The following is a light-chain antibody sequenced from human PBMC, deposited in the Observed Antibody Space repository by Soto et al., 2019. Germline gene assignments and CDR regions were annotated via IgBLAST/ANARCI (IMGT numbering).Light chain of an antibody. V-gene: IGLV4-69*02. Sequence: QPVLTQSPSASASLGASVKLTCTLSSGHRTYSIAWHQQQPEKGPRYLMTLNSDGRHSKGDGIPERFSGSSSGAERYLTISSLQSEDEADYYCQTWGTGTVVFGGGTKLTVL. J-gene: IGLJ2*01. CDR3: QTWGTGTVV. CDR2: LNSDGRH. CDR1: SGHRTYS.